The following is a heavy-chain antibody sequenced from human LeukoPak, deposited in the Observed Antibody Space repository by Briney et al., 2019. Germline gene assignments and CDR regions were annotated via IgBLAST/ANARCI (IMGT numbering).Heavy chain of an antibody. CDR3: VRDFAYCSGTSCYSGGYFQD. CDR1: GFIFSSYA. J-gene: IGHJ1*01. CDR2: TSYDGSNK. Sequence: PGGSLRLSCAPSGFIFSSYAMHWVRQAPGKGLEWVAGTSYDGSNKYYGDSVKGRFTISRDNSKNTLYLQMNSLKIEDTAVYYCVRDFAYCSGTSCYSGGYFQDWGQGTLVTVSS. V-gene: IGHV3-30-3*01. D-gene: IGHD2-2*01.